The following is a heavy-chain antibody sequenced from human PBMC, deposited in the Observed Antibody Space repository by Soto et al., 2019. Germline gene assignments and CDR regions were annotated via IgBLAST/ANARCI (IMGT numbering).Heavy chain of an antibody. D-gene: IGHD3-10*01. J-gene: IGHJ5*02. CDR2: ISGSGGST. CDR1: GGSFSPNY. V-gene: IGHV3-23*01. CDR3: AKDRKNTMVRGVINWFDP. Sequence: PSETLSLTCTFSGGSFSPNYWSWIRQPPGKGLEWVSAISGSGGSTYYADSVKGRFTISRDNSKNTLYLQMNSLRAEDTAVYYCAKDRKNTMVRGVINWFDPWGQGTLVTVSS.